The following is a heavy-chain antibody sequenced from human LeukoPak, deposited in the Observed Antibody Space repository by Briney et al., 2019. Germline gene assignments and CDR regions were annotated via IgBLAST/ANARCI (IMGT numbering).Heavy chain of an antibody. V-gene: IGHV3-11*04. CDR1: GFTFSDYY. Sequence: GGSLRLSCAASGFTFSDYYMSWIRQAPGKGLEWVSYISSSGSTIYYADSVKGRFTISRDNAKNSLYLQMNSLRAEDTAVYYCALDYYGSGSYYHMDVWGKGTTVTISS. CDR3: ALDYYGSGSYYHMDV. D-gene: IGHD3-10*01. J-gene: IGHJ6*03. CDR2: ISSSGSTI.